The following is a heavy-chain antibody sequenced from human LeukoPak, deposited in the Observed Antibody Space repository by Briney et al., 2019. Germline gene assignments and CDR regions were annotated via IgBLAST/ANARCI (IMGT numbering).Heavy chain of an antibody. CDR2: ISSSGRSI. D-gene: IGHD6-19*01. V-gene: IGHV3-48*03. Sequence: GGSLRLSCAASGFTFSSYEMNWVRQAPGKGLEWVSYISSSGRSIYYADSVKGRFTISRDNSKNTLYLQMNSLRAEDTAVYYCARGGSIAVAGTQSEYYGMDVWGQGTTVTVSS. CDR3: ARGGSIAVAGTQSEYYGMDV. CDR1: GFTFSSYE. J-gene: IGHJ6*02.